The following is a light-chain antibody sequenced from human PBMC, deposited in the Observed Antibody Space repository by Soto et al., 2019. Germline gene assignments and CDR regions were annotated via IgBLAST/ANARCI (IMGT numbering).Light chain of an antibody. Sequence: EIVLTQSPATLSLSPGERATLSCRASQSVGRDFVAWYQQKPGQAPRFLIYGASSRATGIPDRFSGSGSGTDFTLTITRLEPEDFAVYYGDQDACSPRTFGQGTKVEV. V-gene: IGKV3-20*01. CDR2: GAS. CDR3: DQDACSPRT. CDR1: QSVGRDF. J-gene: IGKJ1*01.